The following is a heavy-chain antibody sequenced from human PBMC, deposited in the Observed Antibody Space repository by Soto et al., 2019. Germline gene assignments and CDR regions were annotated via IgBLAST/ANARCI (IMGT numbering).Heavy chain of an antibody. V-gene: IGHV4-61*01. CDR1: GGYVSSGSNY. D-gene: IGHD2-2*01. CDR2: IDYRGST. J-gene: IGHJ4*02. Sequence: QVQLQESGPGLVKPSATLSLTCTVSGGYVSSGSNYWSWIRQPPGKVLEWLGYIDYRGSTNYNPSLMSRVTIALNTCQNQCSLKLSSVTAADTAVYYCARRYCSGTSCYVGYWGQGTLVTVSS. CDR3: ARRYCSGTSCYVGY.